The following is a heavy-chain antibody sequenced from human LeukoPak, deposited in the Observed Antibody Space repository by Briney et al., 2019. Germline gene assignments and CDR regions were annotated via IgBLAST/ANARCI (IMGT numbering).Heavy chain of an antibody. J-gene: IGHJ4*02. CDR1: GFTFSSYW. V-gene: IGHV3-74*01. CDR2: ISSDGSST. D-gene: IGHD2-2*02. CDR3: ARGPHIVVVPAAIPLPDY. Sequence: GGSLRLSFAASGFTFSSYWMHWVRQAPGKGLVWVSRISSDGSSTNYADSVKGRFTISRDNAKNTLYLQMNSLRAEDTAVYYCARGPHIVVVPAAIPLPDYWGQGTLVTVSS.